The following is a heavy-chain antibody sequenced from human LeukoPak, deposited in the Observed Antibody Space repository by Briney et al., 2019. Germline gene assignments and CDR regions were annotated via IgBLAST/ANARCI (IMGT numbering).Heavy chain of an antibody. CDR3: ARMLLRFPINWFDP. J-gene: IGHJ5*02. D-gene: IGHD3-3*01. V-gene: IGHV4-30-4*08. CDR2: IYYSGST. CDR1: GGSVSSGDYY. Sequence: SETLSLTCTVSGGSVSSGDYYWSWIRQPPGKGLEWIGYIYYSGSTYYNPSLKSRVTISVDTSKNQFSLKLSSVTAADTAVYYCARMLLRFPINWFDPWGQGTLVTVSS.